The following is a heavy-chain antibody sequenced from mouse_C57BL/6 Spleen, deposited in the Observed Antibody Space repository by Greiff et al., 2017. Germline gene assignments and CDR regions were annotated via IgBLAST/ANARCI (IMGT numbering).Heavy chain of an antibody. CDR1: GYTFTDYY. CDR2: INPYNGGT. V-gene: IGHV1-19*01. D-gene: IGHD2-5*01. Sequence: EVQLQQSGPVLVKPGASVKMSCKASGYTFTDYYMNWVKQSHGKSLEWIGVINPYNGGTSYNQKFKGKATLTVDKSSSTAYMELNSLTSEDSAVYYCAAYYSNSAWFAYWGQGTLVTVSA. J-gene: IGHJ3*01. CDR3: AAYYSNSAWFAY.